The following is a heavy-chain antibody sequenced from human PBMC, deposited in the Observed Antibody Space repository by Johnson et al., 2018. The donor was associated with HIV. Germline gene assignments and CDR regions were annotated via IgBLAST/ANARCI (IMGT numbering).Heavy chain of an antibody. CDR2: ISYDGSNK. J-gene: IGHJ3*01. CDR3: AKRRVAGDDAFDV. Sequence: QVQLVESGGGVVQPGRSLRLSCAASGFTFSSYAMHWVRQAPGKGLEWVAVISYDGSNKYYADSVKGRFTISRDNAKKSLYLQMTSLRAEDTAMYYCAKRRVAGDDAFDVWGQGTMVIVSS. V-gene: IGHV3-30-3*01. D-gene: IGHD6-19*01. CDR1: GFTFSSYA.